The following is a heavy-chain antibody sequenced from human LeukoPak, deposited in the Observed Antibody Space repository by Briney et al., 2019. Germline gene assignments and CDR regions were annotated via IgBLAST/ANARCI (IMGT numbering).Heavy chain of an antibody. CDR1: GGSISSHY. Sequence: SETLSLTCTVSGGSISSHYWSWIRQPPGKGLEWIGCIYYSGSTNYNPSLKSRVTISVDTSKNQFSLKLSSVTAADTAVYYCARANSSSWWSGPYYYYNYMDVWGKGTTVTVSS. V-gene: IGHV4-59*11. D-gene: IGHD6-13*01. CDR3: ARANSSSWWSGPYYYYNYMDV. CDR2: IYYSGST. J-gene: IGHJ6*03.